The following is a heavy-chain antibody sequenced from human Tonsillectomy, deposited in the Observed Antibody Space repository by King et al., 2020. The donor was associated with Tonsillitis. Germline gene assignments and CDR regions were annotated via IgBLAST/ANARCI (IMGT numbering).Heavy chain of an antibody. CDR3: ARVANYYYYMDV. CDR2: IKHSGST. J-gene: IGHJ6*03. V-gene: IGHV4-34*01. Sequence: VQLQQWGAGLLKPSETLSINCAGYGGSFSGYSWSWIRQPPGRGLEWIGEIKHSGSTEYNPSLESRVAMSVETSKNQFSLKLSSVTAADTAVYYCARVANYYYYMDVWGEGTTVTVSS. CDR1: GGSFSGYS.